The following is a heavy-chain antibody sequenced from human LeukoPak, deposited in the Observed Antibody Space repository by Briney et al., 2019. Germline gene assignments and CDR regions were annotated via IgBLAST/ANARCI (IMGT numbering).Heavy chain of an antibody. CDR3: ARDNSVEDTAWWFDP. J-gene: IGHJ5*02. Sequence: GASVKVSCKASGYTFTSYGISWVRQAPGQGLEWMGWISAYNGNTNYAQKLQGRATMTTDTSTSTAYMELSSLRSEDTAVYYCARDNSVEDTAWWFDPWGQGTLVTVSS. V-gene: IGHV1-18*01. CDR2: ISAYNGNT. D-gene: IGHD4-23*01. CDR1: GYTFTSYG.